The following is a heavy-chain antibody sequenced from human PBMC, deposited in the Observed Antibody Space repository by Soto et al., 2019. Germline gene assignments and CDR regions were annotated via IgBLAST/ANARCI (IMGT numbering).Heavy chain of an antibody. D-gene: IGHD6-6*01. CDR1: CGSISSYY. CDR3: ASDDSSSAAFDA. Sequence: SETLSLTCTVSCGSISSYYWSWIRQPPGKGLEWIGYIYYSGSTNYNPSLKSRVTISVDTSKNQFSLKLSSVTAADTAVYYCASDDSSSAAFDAWGQGKLVTVS. CDR2: IYYSGST. J-gene: IGHJ4*02. V-gene: IGHV4-59*01.